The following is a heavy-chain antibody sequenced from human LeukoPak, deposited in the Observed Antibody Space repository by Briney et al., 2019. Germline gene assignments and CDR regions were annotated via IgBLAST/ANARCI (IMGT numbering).Heavy chain of an antibody. Sequence: ASVKVSCKASGNTFAGYYVHWVRQAPGQGLEWMGWINTHNHATNYAQNFQGRVTMTTDTSVTTAYMELSRLRSDDTAVYYCARDGGWLQPYYYYYYMDVWGKGTTVTISS. CDR2: INTHNHAT. J-gene: IGHJ6*03. D-gene: IGHD5-24*01. CDR3: ARDGGWLQPYYYYYYMDV. CDR1: GNTFAGYY. V-gene: IGHV1-2*02.